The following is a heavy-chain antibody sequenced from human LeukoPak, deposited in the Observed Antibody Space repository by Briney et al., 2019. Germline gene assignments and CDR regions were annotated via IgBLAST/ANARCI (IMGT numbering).Heavy chain of an antibody. J-gene: IGHJ4*02. D-gene: IGHD2/OR15-2a*01. CDR1: GGSISSYY. V-gene: IGHV4-59*01. CDR2: IYYSGST. Sequence: KSSETLSLTCTVSGGSISSYYWSWIRQPPGKGLEWIGYIYYSGSTNYNPSLKSRVTISVDTSKNQFSLKLNSVTAADTAVYYCVRGQVLADYWGQGALVTVSS. CDR3: VRGQVLADY.